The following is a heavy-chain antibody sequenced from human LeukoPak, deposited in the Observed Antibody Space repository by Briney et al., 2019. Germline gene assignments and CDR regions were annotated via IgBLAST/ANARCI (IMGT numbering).Heavy chain of an antibody. J-gene: IGHJ4*02. V-gene: IGHV3-7*01. CDR1: GFTFSSYW. CDR2: IKQDGSEK. Sequence: PGGSLRLSCAASGFTFSSYWVSWVRQAPGKGLEWVANIKQDGSEKYYVDSVKGRFTISRDNAKNSLYLQMNSLRAEDTAVYYCARDTLLWFGELTPPGYWGQGTLVTVSS. CDR3: ARDTLLWFGELTPPGY. D-gene: IGHD3-10*01.